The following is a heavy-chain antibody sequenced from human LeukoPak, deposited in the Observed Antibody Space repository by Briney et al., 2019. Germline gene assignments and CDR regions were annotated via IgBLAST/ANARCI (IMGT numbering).Heavy chain of an antibody. V-gene: IGHV3-48*03. CDR2: ISSSGSTI. Sequence: GGSLRLSCAASGFTFSSYEMNWVRQAPGKGLEWVSYISSSGSTIYYADSVKGRFTISRDNAKNSLYLQMNSLRAEDTAVYYCARGGSYRDWFDPWGQGTLVTVSS. J-gene: IGHJ5*02. D-gene: IGHD1-26*01. CDR3: ARGGSYRDWFDP. CDR1: GFTFSSYE.